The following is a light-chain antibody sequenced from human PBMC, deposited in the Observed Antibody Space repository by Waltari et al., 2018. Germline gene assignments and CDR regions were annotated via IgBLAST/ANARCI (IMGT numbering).Light chain of an antibody. CDR2: AAS. CDR3: QQVNNYPLT. V-gene: IGKV1-9*01. J-gene: IGKJ4*01. Sequence: DIVMTQSPSFLSASVGDRVTITFRASQDISTSLAWYQEKPGRAPKLLIYAASTLQSEIPSRFSGSGSGTEFTLTISSLQPEDFATYYCQQVNNYPLTFGGGTKVEIK. CDR1: QDISTS.